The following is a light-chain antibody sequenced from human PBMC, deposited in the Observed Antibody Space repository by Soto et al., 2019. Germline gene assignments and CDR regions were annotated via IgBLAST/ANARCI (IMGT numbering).Light chain of an antibody. Sequence: DILMTQSPDSLAVSLGDNATITCKSSQNVFYSSNNNNSLAWYQQKPGQPPKLLIYWASTRESGVPDRFSGSGSGTEFTLTISSLQPDDFATYYCKQYNSYSWTVGKGSKVGIK. J-gene: IGKJ1*01. CDR3: KQYNSYSWT. CDR1: QNVFYSSNNNNS. CDR2: WAS. V-gene: IGKV4-1*01.